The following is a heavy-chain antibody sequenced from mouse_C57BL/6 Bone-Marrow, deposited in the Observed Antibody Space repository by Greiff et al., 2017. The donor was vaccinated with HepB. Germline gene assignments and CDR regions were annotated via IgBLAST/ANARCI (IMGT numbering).Heavy chain of an antibody. CDR3: ARHERDYYGSFPWFGY. D-gene: IGHD1-1*01. Sequence: VVKPGASVKLSCKASGYTFTEYTIHWVKQRSGQGLEWIGWFYPGSGSIKYNEKFKDKATLTADKSSSTVYMELSRLTSEDSAVYFCARHERDYYGSFPWFGYWGQGTLVTVSA. CDR2: FYPGSGSI. CDR1: GYTFTEYT. V-gene: IGHV1-62-2*01. J-gene: IGHJ3*01.